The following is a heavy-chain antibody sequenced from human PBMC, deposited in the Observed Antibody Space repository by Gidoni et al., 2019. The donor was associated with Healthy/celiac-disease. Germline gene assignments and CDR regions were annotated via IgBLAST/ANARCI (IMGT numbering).Heavy chain of an antibody. Sequence: QVQLVQSGAEVKTPVASVTVSRKAPGYTFTSYGISWVRQAPGQGLEWLGWISAYNGSTNYAQKLQGRFTMTTDTSTSTAYMELRSLRSDDTAVYYCARRSVLAARGWFDPWGQGTLVTVSS. CDR3: ARRSVLAARGWFDP. CDR1: GYTFTSYG. V-gene: IGHV1-18*01. J-gene: IGHJ5*02. CDR2: ISAYNGST. D-gene: IGHD2-15*01.